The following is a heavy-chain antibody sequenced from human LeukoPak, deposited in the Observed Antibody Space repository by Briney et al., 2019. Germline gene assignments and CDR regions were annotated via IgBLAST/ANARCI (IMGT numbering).Heavy chain of an antibody. V-gene: IGHV4-30-4*01. CDR2: IYYSGST. CDR3: ARVAHAFDI. J-gene: IGHJ3*02. Sequence: SETLSLTCTVSGGSISSGDYCWSWIRQPPGKGLEWTGYIYYSGSTYYTPSLKSRVTISVDTSKNQFSLKLSSVTAADTAVYYCARVAHAFDIWGQGAMVTVSS. CDR1: GGSISSGDYC.